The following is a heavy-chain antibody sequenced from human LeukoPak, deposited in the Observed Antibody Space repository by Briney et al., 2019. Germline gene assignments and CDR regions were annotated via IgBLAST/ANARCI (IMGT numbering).Heavy chain of an antibody. V-gene: IGHV3-23*01. CDR2: ISGSGGST. D-gene: IGHD3-22*01. CDR3: AKVRAYYYDSSGDY. CDR1: GFTFSSYA. Sequence: GGSLRLSCAASGFTFSSYAMSWVRQAPGKGLKWVSAISGSGGSTYYADSVKGRFTISRDNSKNTLYLQMNSLRAEDTAVYYCAKVRAYYYDSSGDYWGQGTLVTVSS. J-gene: IGHJ4*02.